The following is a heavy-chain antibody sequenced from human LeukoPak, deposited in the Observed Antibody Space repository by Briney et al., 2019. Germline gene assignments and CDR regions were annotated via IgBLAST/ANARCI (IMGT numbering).Heavy chain of an antibody. V-gene: IGHV4-61*02. D-gene: IGHD2-2*01. J-gene: IGHJ5*02. CDR2: VYTRGST. CDR1: GGSISSGSYY. CDR3: ARDLYCSSTSCPSNNWFDP. Sequence: KPSETLSLTCTVSGGSISSGSYYWSWIRQPAGKGLEWIGRVYTRGSTNYNPSLKSRVTISVDTSKNQFSLNLSSVTAADTAVYYCARDLYCSSTSCPSNNWFDPWGQGTLVTVSS.